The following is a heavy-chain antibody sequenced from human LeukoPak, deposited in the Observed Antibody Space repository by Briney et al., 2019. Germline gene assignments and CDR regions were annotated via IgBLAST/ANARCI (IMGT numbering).Heavy chain of an antibody. J-gene: IGHJ5*02. CDR2: IYYSGST. CDR1: GDSVSSGTYY. V-gene: IGHV4-39*07. D-gene: IGHD2-2*01. Sequence: SETLSLTCTVSGDSVSSGTYYWAWIRQPPGKGLEWIGSIYYSGSTYYNPSLKSRVTISVDTSKNQFSLRLSSVTAADTAVYYCARTEAFCSDTSCSNWFDPWGQGTLVTVSS. CDR3: ARTEAFCSDTSCSNWFDP.